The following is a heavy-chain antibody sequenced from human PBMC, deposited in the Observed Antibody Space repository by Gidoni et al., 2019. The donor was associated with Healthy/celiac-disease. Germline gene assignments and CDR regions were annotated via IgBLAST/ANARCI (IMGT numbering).Heavy chain of an antibody. CDR3: ARGRDYVWGANWFDP. D-gene: IGHD3-16*01. J-gene: IGHJ5*02. CDR1: GSTFTGYQ. CDR2: INPNSGGT. Sequence: QVQLVQSGAEVTTPGASVKVSCKASGSTFTGYQMHWVRQAPGQGLEWMGWINPNSGGTNYAQKFQGWVTMTRDTSISTAYMELSRLRSDDTAVYYCARGRDYVWGANWFDPWGQGTLVTVSS. V-gene: IGHV1-2*04.